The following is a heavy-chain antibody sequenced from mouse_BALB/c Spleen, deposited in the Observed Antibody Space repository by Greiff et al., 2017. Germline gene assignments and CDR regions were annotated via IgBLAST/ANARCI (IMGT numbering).Heavy chain of an antibody. V-gene: IGHV5-12-1*01. CDR2: ISSGGGST. J-gene: IGHJ4*01. Sequence: EVKLVESGGGLVKPGGSLKLSCAASGFAFSSYDMSWVRQTPEKRLEWVAYISSGGGSTYYPDTVKGRFTISRDNAKNTLYLQMSSLRSEDTAMYYCARDWDDYAMDYWGQGTSVTVSS. CDR1: GFAFSSYD. CDR3: ARDWDDYAMDY. D-gene: IGHD4-1*01.